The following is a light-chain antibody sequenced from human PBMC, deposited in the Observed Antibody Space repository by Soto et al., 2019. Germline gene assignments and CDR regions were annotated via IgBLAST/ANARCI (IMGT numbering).Light chain of an antibody. CDR2: NAD. Sequence: DIQMTQSPSTLSASVGDRVTIACRASQSMSWYLAWYQQKPGKAPKVLTWNADTLHSGVPSRFSVSGSGTEFTLTISSLQPDDFATYYCQQYYAYSTWTFGQGTKVEIK. V-gene: IGKV1-5*01. CDR3: QQYYAYSTWT. CDR1: QSMSWY. J-gene: IGKJ1*01.